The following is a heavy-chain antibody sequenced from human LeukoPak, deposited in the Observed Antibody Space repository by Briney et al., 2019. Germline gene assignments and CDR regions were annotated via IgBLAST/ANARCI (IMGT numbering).Heavy chain of an antibody. CDR1: GYTFTGYY. Sequence: ASVKVSCKASGYTFTGYYMHWVRQAPGQGLEWMGWINPNSGGTNYAQKFQGRVTMTRDTSISTAYMELSRLRSDDTAVYYCARHYYDFWSGYTDYWDQGTLVTVSS. CDR3: ARHYYDFWSGYTDY. D-gene: IGHD3-3*01. CDR2: INPNSGGT. J-gene: IGHJ4*02. V-gene: IGHV1-2*02.